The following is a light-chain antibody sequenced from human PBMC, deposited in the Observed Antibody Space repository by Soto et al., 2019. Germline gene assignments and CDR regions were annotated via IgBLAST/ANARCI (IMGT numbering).Light chain of an antibody. V-gene: IGKV1-12*01. J-gene: IGKJ2*01. CDR2: TAS. CDR3: QQANSFPYT. Sequence: DIQMTQSPSFVSASVGDRVTITCRASQDISTWLAWYQQKPGRAPNLLIYTASSLQSGVPSRVSGSGSGTDFTLTISSLQHEDFATYYCQQANSFPYTFGQGTKLEIK. CDR1: QDISTW.